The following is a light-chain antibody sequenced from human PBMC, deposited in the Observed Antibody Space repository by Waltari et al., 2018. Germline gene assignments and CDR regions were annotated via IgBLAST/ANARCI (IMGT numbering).Light chain of an antibody. Sequence: QSVLTQPPSASGTPGQRVTISCSGSSSNIGSNYVYWYQQLPGTAPKLLIDRNKQRPSGVPGRFAGSKSGPSASLAISGLRSEDEADYYWAAWDDSLSGVVFGGGTKLTVL. CDR2: RNK. J-gene: IGLJ2*01. CDR3: AAWDDSLSGVV. V-gene: IGLV1-47*01. CDR1: SSNIGSNY.